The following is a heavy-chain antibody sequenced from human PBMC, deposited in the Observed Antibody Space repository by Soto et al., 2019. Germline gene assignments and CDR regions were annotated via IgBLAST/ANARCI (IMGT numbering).Heavy chain of an antibody. V-gene: IGHV4-31*03. CDR3: ARVPGPCGGNPLLIDDY. J-gene: IGHJ4*02. Sequence: PLSLPCTVLGGSLRSGNYYWSWIRQHPGQGLEWIGYIHYSGSTYYNPSINSRITMSIDTSNNQFSLRLTSVTAADTAVYYCARVPGPCGGNPLLIDDYWGQGTRVTVSS. CDR2: IHYSGST. D-gene: IGHD2-15*01. CDR1: GGSLRSGNYY.